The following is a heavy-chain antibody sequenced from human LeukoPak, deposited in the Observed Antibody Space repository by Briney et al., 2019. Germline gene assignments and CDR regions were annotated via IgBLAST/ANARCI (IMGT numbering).Heavy chain of an antibody. V-gene: IGHV3-23*01. CDR3: VRQRGYSSSGSCYFDY. D-gene: IGHD2-15*01. J-gene: IGHJ4*02. Sequence: PGGSLRLSCAASGFTFSSSAMSWVRQAPGKGLEWVSAINPSGDDTYYAESVRGRFTISRDNSKNTVYLQMNSLRAEDTAAYYCVRQRGYSSSGSCYFDYWGQGTLVTVSS. CDR2: INPSGDDT. CDR1: GFTFSSSA.